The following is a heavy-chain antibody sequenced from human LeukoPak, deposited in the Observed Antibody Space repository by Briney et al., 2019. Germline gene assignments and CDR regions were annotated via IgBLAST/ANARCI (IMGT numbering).Heavy chain of an antibody. D-gene: IGHD1-26*01. Sequence: LRLSCAASGFTFSSYWMSWVRQAPGKGLEWIGYIYYSGSTNYNPSLKSRVTISVDTSKNQFSLKLTSVTAADTAVYYCARSVQGYSGSYYYFDYWGQGTLDTVSS. CDR2: IYYSGST. J-gene: IGHJ4*02. CDR1: GFTFSSYW. V-gene: IGHV4-59*01. CDR3: ARSVQGYSGSYYYFDY.